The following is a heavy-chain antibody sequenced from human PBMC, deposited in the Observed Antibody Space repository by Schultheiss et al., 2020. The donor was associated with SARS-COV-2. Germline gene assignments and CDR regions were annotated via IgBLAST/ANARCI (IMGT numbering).Heavy chain of an antibody. CDR3: ARQGFVRSPWYFDL. CDR1: GGSLNTGSYY. CDR2: IHTSGST. Sequence: SETLSLTCAVSGGSLNTGSYYWTWIRQSAGKGLEWIGRIHTSGSTNYNPSLRSRVTISVDTSKNQFSLKLSSVTAADTAVYYCARQGFVRSPWYFDLWGRGTLVTVSS. D-gene: IGHD1-26*01. V-gene: IGHV4-61*02. J-gene: IGHJ2*01.